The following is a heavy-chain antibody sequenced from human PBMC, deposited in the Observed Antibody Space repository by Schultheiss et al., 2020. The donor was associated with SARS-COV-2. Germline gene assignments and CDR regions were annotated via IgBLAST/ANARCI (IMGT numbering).Heavy chain of an antibody. V-gene: IGHV3-9*01. Sequence: GGSLRLSCAGSGFSFVSFGMHWVRQAPGKGLEWVSGISWNSGSIGYADSVKGRFTISRDNAKNTLYLQMNSLRAEDTALYYCAKDGYSYVFGYWGQGTLVTVSS. CDR2: ISWNSGSI. J-gene: IGHJ4*02. D-gene: IGHD5-18*01. CDR1: GFSFVSFG. CDR3: AKDGYSYVFGY.